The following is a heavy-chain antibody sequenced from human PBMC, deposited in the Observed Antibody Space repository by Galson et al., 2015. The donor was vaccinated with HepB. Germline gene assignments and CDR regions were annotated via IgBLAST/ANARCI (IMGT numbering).Heavy chain of an antibody. CDR2: ISYDGSNK. CDR3: AKDIYSSSWYDYYYYGMDV. J-gene: IGHJ6*02. Sequence: SLRLSCAASGFTFSSYGMHWVRQAPGMGLEWVAVISYDGSNKYYADSVKGRFTISRDNSKNTLYLQMNSLRAEDTAVYYCAKDIYSSSWYDYYYYGMDVWGQGTTVTVSS. V-gene: IGHV3-30*18. D-gene: IGHD6-13*01. CDR1: GFTFSSYG.